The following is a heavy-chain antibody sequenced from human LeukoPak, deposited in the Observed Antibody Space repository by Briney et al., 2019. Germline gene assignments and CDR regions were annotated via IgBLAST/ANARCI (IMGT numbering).Heavy chain of an antibody. CDR2: ISGSGGNT. J-gene: IGHJ6*03. CDR3: AKAGYYYYYMDV. Sequence: PGGSLRLSCAASGFTFSSYAMSWVRQAPGKGLEWVSAISGSGGNTYYADSVKGRFTISRDNSKNTLYLQMNSLRAEDTAVYYCAKAGYYYYYMDVWGKGTTVTVSS. V-gene: IGHV3-23*01. D-gene: IGHD3-10*01. CDR1: GFTFSSYA.